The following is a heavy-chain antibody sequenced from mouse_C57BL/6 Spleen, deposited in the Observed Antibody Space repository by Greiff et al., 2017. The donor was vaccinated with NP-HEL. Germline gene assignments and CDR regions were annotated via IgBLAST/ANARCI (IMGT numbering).Heavy chain of an antibody. CDR1: GYTFTGYW. CDR2: ILPGSGST. V-gene: IGHV1-9*01. J-gene: IGHJ3*01. Sequence: QVQLKQSGAELMKPGASVKLSCKATGYTFTGYWIEWVKQRPGHGLEWIGEILPGSGSTNYNEKFKGKATFTADTSSNTAYMQLSSLTTEDSAIYYCARGGGYGYDRGSFAYWGQGTLVTVSA. CDR3: ARGGGYGYDRGSFAY. D-gene: IGHD2-2*01.